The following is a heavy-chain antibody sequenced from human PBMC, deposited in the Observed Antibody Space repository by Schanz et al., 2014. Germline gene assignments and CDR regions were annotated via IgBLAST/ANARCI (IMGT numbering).Heavy chain of an antibody. D-gene: IGHD2-15*01. CDR1: TFTFSSDW. J-gene: IGHJ4*02. V-gene: IGHV3-30*03. Sequence: VQLLESGGGLVQPGGSLRLSCAASTFTFSSDWMSWVRQAPGKGLEWVALVSSDGNNDYYTDSVKGRFTISRDSSKNTLFLQMNSLRTEDTAVYYCARLDPYCRSGTCSRAFDFWGQGTLVTVSS. CDR3: ARLDPYCRSGTCSRAFDF. CDR2: VSSDGNND.